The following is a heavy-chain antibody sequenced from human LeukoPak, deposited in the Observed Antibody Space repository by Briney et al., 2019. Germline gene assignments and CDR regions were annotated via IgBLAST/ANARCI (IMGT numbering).Heavy chain of an antibody. Sequence: ASVKVSCKASGYTFTSYGISWVRQAPGQGLEWMGWISAYNGNTNYAQKLQGRVTMTTDTSTSTAYMELRSLRSDDTAVYYCARKGYYYGSGSYYYGMDVWGQGTTVTVS. CDR2: ISAYNGNT. CDR3: ARKGYYYGSGSYYYGMDV. D-gene: IGHD3-10*01. CDR1: GYTFTSYG. J-gene: IGHJ6*02. V-gene: IGHV1-18*01.